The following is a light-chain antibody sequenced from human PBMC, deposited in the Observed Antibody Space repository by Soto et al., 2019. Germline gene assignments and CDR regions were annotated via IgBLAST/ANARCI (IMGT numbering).Light chain of an antibody. V-gene: IGKV1-5*03. J-gene: IGKJ1*01. CDR2: RAS. CDR3: QQYDSYMGT. CDR1: QGVNIW. Sequence: DVQMTQSPSTLSASVGDRVTITCRASQGVNIWLAWYQQKPGRAPKLLIHRASILESGVPSRFSGSGSGTDFTLTISSLQPDDFATYYCQQYDSYMGTFGQGTKVDIK.